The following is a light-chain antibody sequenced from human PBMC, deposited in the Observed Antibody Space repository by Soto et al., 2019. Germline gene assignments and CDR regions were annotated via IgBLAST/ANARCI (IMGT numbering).Light chain of an antibody. J-gene: IGKJ1*01. CDR2: GAS. CDR1: QSVSSSY. Sequence: EIVLTQSPGTLSLSPGERATLSCRASQSVSSSYLAWYQQKPGQAPRLLIYGASSRATGIPDRFSGSGSGRDFTLTISGLEPEDFAVYYCQQYGRSLTFGQGTKVEIK. CDR3: QQYGRSLT. V-gene: IGKV3-20*01.